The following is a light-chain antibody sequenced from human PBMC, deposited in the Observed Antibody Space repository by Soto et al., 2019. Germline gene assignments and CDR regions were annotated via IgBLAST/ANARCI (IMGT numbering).Light chain of an antibody. CDR1: SSDVGSYNY. CDR2: EVN. V-gene: IGLV2-14*01. J-gene: IGLJ2*01. CDR3: SSYINTGVV. Sequence: QSVLTQPASVSGSPGQSITISCTGSSSDVGSYNYVSWYQQHPGKAPKLMIYEVNNRPSGISNRFSGSKSGNTASLTISGLQADDEADYYCSSYINTGVVFGGGTKLTVL.